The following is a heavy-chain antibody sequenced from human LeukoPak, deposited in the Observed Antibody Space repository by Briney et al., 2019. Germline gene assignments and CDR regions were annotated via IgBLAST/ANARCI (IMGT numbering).Heavy chain of an antibody. CDR1: GGSISSSSYY. CDR3: ARGRVYDILTGCLDY. CDR2: IYYSGST. J-gene: IGHJ4*02. D-gene: IGHD3-9*01. Sequence: KSSETLSLTCTVSGGSISSSSYYWGWIRQPPGKGLEWIGGIYYSGSTYYNPSLKSRVTISVDTSKNQFSLKLSSVTAADTAVYYCARGRVYDILTGCLDYWGQGTLVTVSS. V-gene: IGHV4-39*07.